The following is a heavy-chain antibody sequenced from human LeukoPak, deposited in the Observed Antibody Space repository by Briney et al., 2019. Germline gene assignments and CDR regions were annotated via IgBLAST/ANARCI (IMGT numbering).Heavy chain of an antibody. D-gene: IGHD3-3*01. CDR2: ISSSGSET. CDR3: ARDVPPRSFWSGYYIDY. Sequence: GGSLRLSCAASGFTFSSYEMHWVRQAPGKGLEWISYISSSGSETYYADSVKGRFTISRDNAKNSLYLQMNSLRAEDTAVYYCARDVPPRSFWSGYYIDYWGQGTLVTVSS. J-gene: IGHJ4*02. CDR1: GFTFSSYE. V-gene: IGHV3-48*03.